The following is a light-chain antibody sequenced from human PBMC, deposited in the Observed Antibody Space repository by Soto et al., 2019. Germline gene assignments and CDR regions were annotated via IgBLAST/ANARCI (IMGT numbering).Light chain of an antibody. CDR1: SSDVGGYNY. CDR3: SSYTSSSLYV. Sequence: QSVLTQPASVSGSPGQSITISCTGTSSDVGGYNYVSWYQQHPGKAPKLMIYDVSNRPSGVSNRFSGSKSGNTASLTIYGLQAEYEADYYCSSYTSSSLYVFGTGTKLTVL. J-gene: IGLJ1*01. CDR2: DVS. V-gene: IGLV2-14*01.